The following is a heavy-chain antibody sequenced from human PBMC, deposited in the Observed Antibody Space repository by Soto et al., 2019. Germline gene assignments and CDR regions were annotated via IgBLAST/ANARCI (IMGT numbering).Heavy chain of an antibody. D-gene: IGHD3-9*01. Sequence: GGSLRLSCVVSGFTFSNFAMSWVRQAPGKGLEWVSTLTGSSGVTYYADSVKGRFAISRDNSRNTLSLHMNSLTAEDTAVYYCAKGGAAYGLLTHDYWGQGTQVTVSS. CDR1: GFTFSNFA. CDR2: LTGSSGVT. J-gene: IGHJ4*02. CDR3: AKGGAAYGLLTHDY. V-gene: IGHV3-23*01.